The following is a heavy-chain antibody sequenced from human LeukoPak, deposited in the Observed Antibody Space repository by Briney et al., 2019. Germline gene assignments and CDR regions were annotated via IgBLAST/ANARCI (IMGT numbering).Heavy chain of an antibody. CDR1: GFTFSSYA. CDR2: ISGSGGST. D-gene: IGHD6-13*01. CDR3: AFRGYSSSWYTLGY. Sequence: PGGSLRLSCAASGFTFSSYAMSWVRQAPGKGLEWVSAISGSGGSTCYADSVKGRFTISRDNSKNTLYLQMNSLRAEDTAVYYCAFRGYSSSWYTLGYWGQGTLVTVSS. V-gene: IGHV3-23*01. J-gene: IGHJ4*02.